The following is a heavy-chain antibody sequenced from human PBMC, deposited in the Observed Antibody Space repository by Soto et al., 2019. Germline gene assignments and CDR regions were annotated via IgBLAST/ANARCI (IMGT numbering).Heavy chain of an antibody. CDR1: GGYLSSYY. V-gene: IGHV4-59*08. CDR2: IYYSGST. J-gene: IGHJ6*02. D-gene: IGHD1-20*01. CDR3: ARLYTLAGYYYYYGMDV. Sequence: SETLSLTCTVSGGYLSSYYWSWIRQPPGKGLEWIGYIYYSGSTNYNPSLKSRVTISVDTSKNQFSLKLSSVTAADTAVYYCARLYTLAGYYYYYGMDVWGQGTTVTVSS.